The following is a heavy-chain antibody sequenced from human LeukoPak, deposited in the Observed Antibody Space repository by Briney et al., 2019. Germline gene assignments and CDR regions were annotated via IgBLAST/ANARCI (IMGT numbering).Heavy chain of an antibody. Sequence: PGRSLRLSCAASGFTFSSYGMHWVRQAPGKGLEWVTVISFGGHTNYADSVKGRFTISRDNSKNTLYLQMNGLRDEDTAVYYCAKERGSTTHFDYWGQGTLVTVSS. J-gene: IGHJ4*02. V-gene: IGHV3-30*18. CDR2: ISFGGHT. CDR1: GFTFSSYG. CDR3: AKERGSTTHFDY. D-gene: IGHD2-2*01.